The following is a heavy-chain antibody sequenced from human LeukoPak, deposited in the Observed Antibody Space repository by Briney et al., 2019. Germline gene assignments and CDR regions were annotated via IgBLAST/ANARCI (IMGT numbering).Heavy chain of an antibody. V-gene: IGHV1-8*01. Sequence: ASVKVSCKASGYTFTRYDINWVRQATGQGGEGMGWMNPNSGNTGYAQKFQGRVTMTRNSSISTAYMELSSLRSEDTAVYYCARGGGDYVTWFDHWGQGTLVTVSS. CDR2: MNPNSGNT. J-gene: IGHJ5*02. CDR3: ARGGGDYVTWFDH. CDR1: GYTFTRYD. D-gene: IGHD4-17*01.